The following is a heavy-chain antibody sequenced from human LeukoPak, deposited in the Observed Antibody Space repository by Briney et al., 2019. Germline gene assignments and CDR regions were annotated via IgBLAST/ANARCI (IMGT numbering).Heavy chain of an antibody. J-gene: IGHJ4*02. Sequence: GGSLRLSCAASGFTFSSSTMHWVRQASGKGLEWVGRIKSKANNYATAYAASVKGRFIISRDDSKNTAYLQMNSLKTEDTALYYCTANGDSDYWGQGTLVTVSS. V-gene: IGHV3-73*01. D-gene: IGHD4-17*01. CDR2: IKSKANNYAT. CDR1: GFTFSSST. CDR3: TANGDSDY.